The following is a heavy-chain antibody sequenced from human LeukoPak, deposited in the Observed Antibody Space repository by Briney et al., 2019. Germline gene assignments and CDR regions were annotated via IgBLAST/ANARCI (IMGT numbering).Heavy chain of an antibody. CDR1: GFTFSNAR. CDR3: TTGYCSSTSCYINAFDI. V-gene: IGHV3-15*01. D-gene: IGHD2-2*02. Sequence: GSLRLSCAASGFTFSNARMSWVRQAPGKGLEWVGRIKSKTDGGTTDYAAPVKGRFTISRDDSKNTLYLQMNSLKTEDTAVYYCTTGYCSSTSCYINAFDIWGQGTMVTVSS. J-gene: IGHJ3*02. CDR2: IKSKTDGGTT.